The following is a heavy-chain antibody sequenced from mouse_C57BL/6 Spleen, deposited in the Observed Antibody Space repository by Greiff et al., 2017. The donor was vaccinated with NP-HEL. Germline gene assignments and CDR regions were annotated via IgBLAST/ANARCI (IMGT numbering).Heavy chain of an antibody. V-gene: IGHV3-6*01. CDR2: ISYDGSN. CDR1: GYSITSGYY. Sequence: DVQLQESGPGLVKPSQSLSLTCSVTGYSITSGYYWNWIRQFPGNKLEWMGYISYDGSNNYNPSLKNRISITRDTSKNQFFLKLNSVTTEDTATYYCAREGVYDGYHWGQGTLVTVSA. CDR3: AREGVYDGYH. D-gene: IGHD2-3*01. J-gene: IGHJ3*01.